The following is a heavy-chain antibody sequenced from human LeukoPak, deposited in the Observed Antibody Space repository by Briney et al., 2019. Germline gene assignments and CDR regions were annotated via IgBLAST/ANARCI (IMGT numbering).Heavy chain of an antibody. V-gene: IGHV4-31*03. Sequence: PSETLSLTCTVSGGSISSGGYYWSWIRQHPGKGLEWIGYIYYSGSTYYNPSLKSRVTISVDTSKNQFSLKLSSVTAADTAVYYCARHKARKLSWFDPWGQGTLVTVSS. CDR1: GGSISSGGYY. CDR3: ARHKARKLSWFDP. J-gene: IGHJ5*02. D-gene: IGHD1-7*01. CDR2: IYYSGST.